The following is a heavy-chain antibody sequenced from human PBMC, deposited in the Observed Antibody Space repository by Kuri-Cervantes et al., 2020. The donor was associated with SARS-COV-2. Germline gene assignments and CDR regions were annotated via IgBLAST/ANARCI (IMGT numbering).Heavy chain of an antibody. CDR3: ARGLYSSGWLRGGNWFDP. CDR1: GYTFTSYG. Sequence: ASVKVSCKASGYTFTSYGISWVRQAPGQGLEWRGWISAYNGNTNYAQKLQGRVTMTRNTSISTAYMELSSLRSEDTAVYYCARGLYSSGWLRGGNWFDPWGQGTLVTVSS. J-gene: IGHJ5*02. CDR2: ISAYNGNT. D-gene: IGHD6-19*01. V-gene: IGHV1-18*01.